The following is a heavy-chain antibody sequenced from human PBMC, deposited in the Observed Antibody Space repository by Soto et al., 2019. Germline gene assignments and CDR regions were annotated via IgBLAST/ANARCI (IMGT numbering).Heavy chain of an antibody. J-gene: IGHJ4*02. CDR1: GGSISSGGYY. Sequence: SETLSLTCTVPGGSISSGGYYWSWIRQHPGKGLEWIGYTYYSGSTYYNQSLKSRVTISVDTSKNQFSLKLSSVTAADTAVYYWARDRDSYGQCDYWGQGTLVTVSS. D-gene: IGHD5-18*01. V-gene: IGHV4-31*03. CDR2: TYYSGST. CDR3: ARDRDSYGQCDY.